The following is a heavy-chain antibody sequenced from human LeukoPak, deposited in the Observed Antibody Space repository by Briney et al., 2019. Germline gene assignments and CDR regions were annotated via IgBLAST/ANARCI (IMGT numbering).Heavy chain of an antibody. D-gene: IGHD3-22*01. Sequence: GASLKVSCKASGYTFTSYYIHWVRQAPGQGLEWMGIINPRGGITSYAQKFQGRVTMTTDTSTSTAYMDLSSLRSEDTAVYYCAREVYYDSSGSNREGFDYWGQGTLVTVSS. J-gene: IGHJ4*02. V-gene: IGHV1-46*01. CDR1: GYTFTSYY. CDR3: AREVYYDSSGSNREGFDY. CDR2: INPRGGIT.